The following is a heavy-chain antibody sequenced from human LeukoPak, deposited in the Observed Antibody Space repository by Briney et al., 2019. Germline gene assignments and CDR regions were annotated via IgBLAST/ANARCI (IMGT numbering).Heavy chain of an antibody. CDR3: ARDLAYYYDSSYD. Sequence: SGGSLRLSCAASGFTFIIYSMNWVRQAPGKGLEWVSSIDSSSRNINYADSVKGRFTISRDNAKNALHLQMNSLRAEDTAVYYCARDLAYYYDSSYDWGQGTLVTVSS. D-gene: IGHD3-22*01. J-gene: IGHJ4*02. CDR1: GFTFIIYS. CDR2: IDSSSRNI. V-gene: IGHV3-21*01.